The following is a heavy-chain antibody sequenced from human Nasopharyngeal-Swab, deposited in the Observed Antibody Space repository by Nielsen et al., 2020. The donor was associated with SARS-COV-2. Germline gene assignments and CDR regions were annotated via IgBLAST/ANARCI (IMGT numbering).Heavy chain of an antibody. CDR3: ARGQLDFRSGHYFDY. D-gene: IGHD3-3*01. V-gene: IGHV4-34*01. CDR1: GGSFSGYY. CDR2: INHSGST. Sequence: SELLSLPCAVLGGSFSGYYWSWIRQPPGKGLEWIGEINHSGSTNYNPSLKSRVTISVDTSKNQFSLKLSSVTAADTAVYYCARGQLDFRSGHYFDYWGQGTLVTVSS. J-gene: IGHJ4*02.